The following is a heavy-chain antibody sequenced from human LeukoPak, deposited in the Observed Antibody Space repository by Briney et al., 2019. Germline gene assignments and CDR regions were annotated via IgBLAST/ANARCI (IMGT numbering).Heavy chain of an antibody. V-gene: IGHV3-30*02. CDR3: AKGLRDSSGWTFDY. D-gene: IGHD6-19*01. J-gene: IGHJ4*02. Sequence: GGSLRLSCAAPGFTFSSYGMHWVRQAPGKGLEWVAFIRYDGSNKYYADSVKGRFTISRDNSKNTLYLQMNSLRAEDTAVYYCAKGLRDSSGWTFDYWGQGTLVTVSS. CDR2: IRYDGSNK. CDR1: GFTFSSYG.